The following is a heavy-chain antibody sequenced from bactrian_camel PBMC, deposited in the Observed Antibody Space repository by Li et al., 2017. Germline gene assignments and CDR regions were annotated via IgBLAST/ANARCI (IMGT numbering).Heavy chain of an antibody. J-gene: IGHJ6*01. CDR1: GFTFSNYW. Sequence: HVQLVESGGGLVQPGGSLRLSCATSGFTFSNYWMYWARQAPGKGLEWVSSINTGGGATYYPDSLKGRFTISRDNTKNTVYLQMSSLKPQDTAVCYCVVDNYTGPPIFVFGYWGQGTQVTVS. D-gene: IGHD7*01. CDR3: VVDNYTGPPIFVFGY. V-gene: IGHV3S1*01. CDR2: INTGGGAT.